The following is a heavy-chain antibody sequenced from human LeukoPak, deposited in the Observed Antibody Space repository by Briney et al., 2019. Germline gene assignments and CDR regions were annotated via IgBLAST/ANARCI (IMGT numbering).Heavy chain of an antibody. D-gene: IGHD6-19*01. CDR1: GFTFGNYA. CDR3: ASRVARTLYYCYGMHV. CDR2: ISYDGSNK. J-gene: IGHJ6*02. V-gene: IGHV3-30-3*01. Sequence: GGSLRLSCAASGFTFGNYAMSWVRQAPGKGLEWVAVISYDGSNKYYADSVKGRFIISRDNSKNTLYLQMNSLRAEDTAVYSCASRVARTLYYCYGMHVWSQGTTVTVSS.